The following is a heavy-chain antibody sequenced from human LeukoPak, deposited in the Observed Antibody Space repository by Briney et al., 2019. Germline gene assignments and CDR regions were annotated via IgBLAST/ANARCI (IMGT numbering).Heavy chain of an antibody. D-gene: IGHD2-2*02. CDR2: IKQDGSEK. J-gene: IGHJ4*02. Sequence: GGSLRLSCAASGFTFSSYWMSWVRQAPGKGLEWVANIKQDGSEKYYVDSVKGRFTISRDNAKNSLYLQVNSLRAEDTAVYYCARDGGAPDQLLYQGFDYWGQGTLVTVSS. CDR3: ARDGGAPDQLLYQGFDY. V-gene: IGHV3-7*01. CDR1: GFTFSSYW.